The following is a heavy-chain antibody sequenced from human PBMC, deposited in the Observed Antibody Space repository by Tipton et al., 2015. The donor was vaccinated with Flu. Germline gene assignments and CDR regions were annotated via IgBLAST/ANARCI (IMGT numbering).Heavy chain of an antibody. D-gene: IGHD4-11*01. CDR2: IYYIGTT. J-gene: IGHJ5*02. CDR3: ARRDYSNYVSEPKNWFDP. V-gene: IGHV4-31*03. CDR1: GGPISSGGDY. Sequence: TLSLTCTVSGGPISSGGDYWSWIRQHPGKGLEWIGHIYYIGTTYYNPSLRSRVSIIRDRSKNQFSLKLSFVTAADTAVYYCARRDYSNYVSEPKNWFDPWGQGTLVTVSS.